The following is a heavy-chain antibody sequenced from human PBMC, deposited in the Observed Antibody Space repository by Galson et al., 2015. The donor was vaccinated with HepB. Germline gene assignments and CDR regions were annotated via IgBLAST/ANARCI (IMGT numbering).Heavy chain of an antibody. Sequence: SLRLSCAASGFTFSSYGMHWVRQAPGKGLEWVAVISYDGNNKYYTDFVKGRFTIARDNSKKTLFLQMNSLRAEDTAVYYCAKCLSSGWYAFLDYWGQGTLVTVSS. CDR3: AKCLSSGWYAFLDY. J-gene: IGHJ4*02. CDR2: ISYDGNNK. CDR1: GFTFSSYG. V-gene: IGHV3-30*18. D-gene: IGHD6-19*01.